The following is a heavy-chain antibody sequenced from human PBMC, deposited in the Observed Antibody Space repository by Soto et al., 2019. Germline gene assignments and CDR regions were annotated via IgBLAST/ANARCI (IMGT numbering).Heavy chain of an antibody. CDR2: IWYDGSNK. CDR1: GFTFSSYG. V-gene: IGHV3-33*01. J-gene: IGHJ5*02. Sequence: PGGSLRLSCAASGFTFSSYGMHWVRQAPGKGLEWVAVIWYDGSNKYYADSVKGRFTISRDNSKNTLYLQMNSLRAEDTAVYYCARDSSSMDWWFDPWGQGTLVTVSS. D-gene: IGHD6-13*01. CDR3: ARDSSSMDWWFDP.